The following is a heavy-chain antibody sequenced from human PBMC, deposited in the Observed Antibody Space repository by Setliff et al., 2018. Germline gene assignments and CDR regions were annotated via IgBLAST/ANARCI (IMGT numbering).Heavy chain of an antibody. CDR2: ISSSSHII. V-gene: IGHV3-48*01. Sequence: GSLRLSCEASGFTFSGYSTNWVRQAPGKGLEWVSYISSSSHIISYADSVKGRFTISRDNSKNTLYLQMNSLRAEDAAVYYCAKASSSWYRGIYYYYYYMDVWGKGTTVTVSS. CDR3: AKASSSWYRGIYYYYYYMDV. D-gene: IGHD6-13*01. CDR1: GFTFSGYS. J-gene: IGHJ6*03.